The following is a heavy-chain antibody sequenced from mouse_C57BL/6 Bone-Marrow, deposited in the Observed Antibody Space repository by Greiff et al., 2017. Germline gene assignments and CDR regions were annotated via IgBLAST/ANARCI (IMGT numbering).Heavy chain of an antibody. J-gene: IGHJ2*01. Sequence: VQLQQPGAELVMPGASVKLSCKASGYTFTSYWMHWVKQRPGQGLEWIGEIDPSDSYTNYNQKFKGKSTLTVDKSSSTAYMQLSSLTSEDSAVYYCARWVYYYGSSSYFDYWGQGTTLTVSS. CDR3: ARWVYYYGSSSYFDY. D-gene: IGHD1-1*01. CDR1: GYTFTSYW. CDR2: IDPSDSYT. V-gene: IGHV1-69*01.